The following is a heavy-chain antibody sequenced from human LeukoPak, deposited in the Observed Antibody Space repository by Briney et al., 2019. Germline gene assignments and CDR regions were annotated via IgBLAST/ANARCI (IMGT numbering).Heavy chain of an antibody. Sequence: ASVPVSCKASGYTFTDHYIYWVRQAPGQGLEWMGWINPNSGGTNSAQKFQGRVTLTRDTSISTAYMEMSSLRSDDTAVYYCGRDPNGHDQWAAHNWGQGTLVTVST. CDR3: GRDPNGHDQWAAHN. CDR1: GYTFTDHY. V-gene: IGHV1-2*02. J-gene: IGHJ4*02. CDR2: INPNSGGT. D-gene: IGHD5-12*01.